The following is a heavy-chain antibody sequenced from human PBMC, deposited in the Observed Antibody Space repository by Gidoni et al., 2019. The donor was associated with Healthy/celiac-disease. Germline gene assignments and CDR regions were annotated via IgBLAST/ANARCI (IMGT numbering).Heavy chain of an antibody. Sequence: EVQLLESGGGLVQPGGSLRLSCAASGFTFSSYAMSWVRPAPGKGLEWVSASSGSGGSTYYADSVKGRFTISRDNSKNTLYLQMNSLRAEDTAVYYCAKVPAVPAAMRVIYFDYWGQGTLVTVSS. CDR3: AKVPAVPAAMRVIYFDY. V-gene: IGHV3-23*01. CDR1: GFTFSSYA. CDR2: SSGSGGST. D-gene: IGHD2-2*01. J-gene: IGHJ4*02.